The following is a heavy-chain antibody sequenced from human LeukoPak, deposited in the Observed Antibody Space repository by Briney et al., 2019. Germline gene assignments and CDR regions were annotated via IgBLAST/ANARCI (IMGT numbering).Heavy chain of an antibody. CDR1: GGSISSYY. V-gene: IGHV4-59*01. D-gene: IGHD3-22*01. CDR3: ARVYSTDTYYYDSSGSLLPDY. CDR2: IYYSGST. J-gene: IGHJ4*02. Sequence: PSETLSLTCTVSGGSISSYYWSWIRQPPGKGLEWIGYIYYSGSTNYNPSLKSRVTISVDTSKNQFSLKLSSVTAADTAVYYCARVYSTDTYYYDSSGSLLPDYWGQGTLVTVSS.